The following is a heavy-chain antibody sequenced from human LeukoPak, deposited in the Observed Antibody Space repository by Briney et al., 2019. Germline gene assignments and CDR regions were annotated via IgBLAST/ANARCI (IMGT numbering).Heavy chain of an antibody. CDR2: IHYSGST. J-gene: IGHJ4*02. D-gene: IGHD5-18*01. V-gene: IGHV4-59*01. Sequence: PSETLSLTCTVSGGSISPYYWSWIRQPPGKGLEWIGYIHYSGSTNYNPSLKSPVTMSVDTSKNQFSLKLSSVTAADTAVYYCARFGYNYGLDYWGQGTLVTASS. CDR3: ARFGYNYGLDY. CDR1: GGSISPYY.